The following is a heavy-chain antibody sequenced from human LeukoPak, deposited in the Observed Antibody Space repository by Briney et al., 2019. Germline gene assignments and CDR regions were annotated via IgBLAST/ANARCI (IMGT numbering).Heavy chain of an antibody. Sequence: SETLSLTCAVYGGSFSGYYWSWIRQPPGKGLEWIGEINHSGSTNYNPSLKSRVTISVDTSKNQFSLKLSSVTAADTAVYYCARTTYYYDSSGYRDAFDIWGQGTMVTVSS. V-gene: IGHV4-34*01. CDR1: GGSFSGYY. J-gene: IGHJ3*02. CDR3: ARTTYYYDSSGYRDAFDI. CDR2: INHSGST. D-gene: IGHD3-22*01.